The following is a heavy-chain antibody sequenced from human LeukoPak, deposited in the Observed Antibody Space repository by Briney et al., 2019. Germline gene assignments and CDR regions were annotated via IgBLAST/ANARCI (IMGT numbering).Heavy chain of an antibody. V-gene: IGHV1-69*06. J-gene: IGHJ4*02. CDR2: ISPMFGTA. CDR3: ARALDFGGNDFDY. Sequence: SVKVSCKAPGGSFNTYDISWVRQAPGQGLEWMGRISPMFGTATYAQKFQGRLKVAADKSTSTAYMDLSSLRSEDTAVYFCARALDFGGNDFDYWGQGTLVTVSS. CDR1: GGSFNTYD. D-gene: IGHD4-23*01.